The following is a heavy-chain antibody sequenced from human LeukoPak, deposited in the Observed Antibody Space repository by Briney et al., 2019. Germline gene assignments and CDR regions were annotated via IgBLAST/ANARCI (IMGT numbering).Heavy chain of an antibody. CDR3: ARDRSLGGAGNWFDP. Sequence: SETLSLTCAVYGGSFSGYYWTWIRQPPGKGLEWIGEIIDTGSTKYNSSLKSRVTISVDTSKNQFSLSLDSVTAADTAVYYCARDRSLGGAGNWFDPWGQGTLVTVSS. J-gene: IGHJ5*02. CDR1: GGSFSGYY. D-gene: IGHD2-21*01. CDR2: IIDTGST. V-gene: IGHV4-34*12.